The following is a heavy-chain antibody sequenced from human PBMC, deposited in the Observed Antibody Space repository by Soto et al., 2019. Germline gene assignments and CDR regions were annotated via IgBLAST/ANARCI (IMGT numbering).Heavy chain of an antibody. Sequence: GGSLRLSCAASGFTFSSYGMHWVRQAPGKGLEWVAVISYDGSNKYYADSVKGRFTISRDNSKNTLYLQMNSLRAEDTAVYYCAKSTGRIAVAGTSYYYYGMDVWGQGTTVTVSS. V-gene: IGHV3-30*18. CDR1: GFTFSSYG. CDR2: ISYDGSNK. CDR3: AKSTGRIAVAGTSYYYYGMDV. J-gene: IGHJ6*02. D-gene: IGHD6-19*01.